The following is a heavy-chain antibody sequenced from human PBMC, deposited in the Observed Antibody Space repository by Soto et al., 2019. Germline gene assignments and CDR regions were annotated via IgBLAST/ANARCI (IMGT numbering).Heavy chain of an antibody. V-gene: IGHV4-30-2*03. Sequence: SETLSLTCAVSGGSISSGAYSWSWIRQPPGKGLEWIASVSYGGRTFYNPSLKSRVSMSVDTSKNQFSLKLASVTAADTAVYFCARHDYSDSGDPNWFDPLGHGTLVTFSS. D-gene: IGHD4-17*01. J-gene: IGHJ5*02. CDR1: GGSISSGAYS. CDR3: ARHDYSDSGDPNWFDP. CDR2: VSYGGRT.